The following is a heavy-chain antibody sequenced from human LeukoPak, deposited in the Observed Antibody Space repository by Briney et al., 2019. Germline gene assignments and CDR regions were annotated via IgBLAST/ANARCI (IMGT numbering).Heavy chain of an antibody. CDR1: GGSISSGGYY. CDR2: IYHSGST. CDR3: ARGGIAVAGTKFDY. D-gene: IGHD6-19*01. Sequence: SETLSLTCTASGGSISSGGYYWSWIRQPPGKGLEWIGYIYHSGSTYYNPSLKSRVTISVDRSKNQFSLKLSSVTAADTAVYYCARGGIAVAGTKFDYWGQGTLVTVSS. V-gene: IGHV4-30-2*01. J-gene: IGHJ4*02.